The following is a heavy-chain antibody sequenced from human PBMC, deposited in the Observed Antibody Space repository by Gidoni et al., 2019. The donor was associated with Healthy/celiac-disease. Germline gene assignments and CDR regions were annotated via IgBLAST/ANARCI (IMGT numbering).Heavy chain of an antibody. CDR1: GFPFDDYA. V-gene: IGHV3-9*01. CDR3: AKSPDSTRTERLDY. J-gene: IGHJ4*02. Sequence: EVQLVESGGGLVQPGRSLRLSCAASGFPFDDYAMHWVRQAPGKGLEWVSGISWNSGSIGYADSVKGRFTISRDNAKNSLYLQMNSLRAEDTALYYCAKSPDSTRTERLDYWGQGTLVTVSS. D-gene: IGHD6-13*01. CDR2: ISWNSGSI.